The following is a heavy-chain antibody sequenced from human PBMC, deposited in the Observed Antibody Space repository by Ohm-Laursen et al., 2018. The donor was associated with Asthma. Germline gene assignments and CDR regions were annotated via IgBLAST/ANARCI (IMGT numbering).Heavy chain of an antibody. D-gene: IGHD1-26*01. CDR2: ISYDGSNK. J-gene: IGHJ4*02. V-gene: IGHV3-30*18. CDR1: GFTFSRYG. CDR3: AKEKGGSFDY. Sequence: SLRLSCAASGFTFSRYGMHWVRQAPGKGLEWVAVISYDGSNKYYSDSVKGRFTISRDNSKITVYVQMNSLRAEDTAVYYCAKEKGGSFDYWGQGTLVTVSS.